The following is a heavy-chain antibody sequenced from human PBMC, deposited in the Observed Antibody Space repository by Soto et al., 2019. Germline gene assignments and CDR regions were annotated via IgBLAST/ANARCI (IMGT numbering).Heavy chain of an antibody. CDR1: GFTFSGSA. CDR3: TRRGSYQSAGEADY. D-gene: IGHD1-26*01. Sequence: GGSLRLSCAASGFTFSGSAMHWVRQASGKGLEWVGRIRSKANSYATAYAASVKGRFTISRDDSKNTAYLQMNSLKTEDTAVYYCTRRGSYQSAGEADYWGQGTLVTVSS. V-gene: IGHV3-73*01. CDR2: IRSKANSYAT. J-gene: IGHJ4*02.